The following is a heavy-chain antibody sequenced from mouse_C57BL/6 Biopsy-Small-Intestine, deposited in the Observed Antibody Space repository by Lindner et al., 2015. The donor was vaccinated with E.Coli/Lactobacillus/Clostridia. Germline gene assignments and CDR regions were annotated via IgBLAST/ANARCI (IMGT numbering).Heavy chain of an antibody. CDR3: ATYMPPRPSDAFDI. D-gene: IGHD1-3*01. V-gene: IGHV1-4*01. Sequence: SVKVSCKASGYTFSSYPISWVRQAPGQGLEWMGWILPYNGNTNYAQKLQGRVTMATDTSTSTAYMELRSPRSDDTAVYYCATYMPPRPSDAFDIWGQGTTVTVSS. CDR2: ILPYNGNT. J-gene: IGHJ1*01. CDR1: GYTFSSYP.